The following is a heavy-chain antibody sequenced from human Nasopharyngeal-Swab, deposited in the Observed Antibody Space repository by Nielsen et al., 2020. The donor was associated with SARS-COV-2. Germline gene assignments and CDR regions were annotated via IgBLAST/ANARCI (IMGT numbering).Heavy chain of an antibody. CDR2: INPSGGST. CDR3: AREYMSYCSSTSCYGGNYYYYYMDV. CDR1: GYTFTSYY. D-gene: IGHD2-2*01. Sequence: AAVKVSCKASGYTFTSYYMHWVRQAPGQGLEWMGIINPSGGSTSYAQKFQGRVTITADESTSTAYMELSSLRSEDTAVYYCAREYMSYCSSTSCYGGNYYYYYMDVWGKGTTVTVSS. V-gene: IGHV1-46*01. J-gene: IGHJ6*03.